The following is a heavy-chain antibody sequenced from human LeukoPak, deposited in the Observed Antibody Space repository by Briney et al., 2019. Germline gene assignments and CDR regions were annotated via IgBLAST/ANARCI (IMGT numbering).Heavy chain of an antibody. CDR1: GGSFSGYY. CDR3: ARARGYSSSWYDY. Sequence: PSETLSLTCAVYGGSFSGYYWSWIRQPPGKGLEWIGEINHSGSTNYNPTLKSRVTISVDTSKNQFSLKLSSVTAADTAVYYCARARGYSSSWYDYWGQGTLVTVSS. J-gene: IGHJ4*02. CDR2: INHSGST. V-gene: IGHV4-34*01. D-gene: IGHD6-13*01.